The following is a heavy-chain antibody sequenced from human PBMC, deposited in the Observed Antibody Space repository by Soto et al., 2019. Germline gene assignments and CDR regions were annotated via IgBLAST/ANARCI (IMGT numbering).Heavy chain of an antibody. J-gene: IGHJ6*02. Sequence: QVQLVQSGAEVKKPGASVKVSCKASGYTFTSYGISWVRQAPGQGLEWMGWISAYNGNTNYAQKLQGRVTMTTDTATSTAYMELRSLRSDDTAVYYCAREGAYCSGGSCYSGGPYYYYGMDVWGQGTTVTVSS. CDR1: GYTFTSYG. V-gene: IGHV1-18*01. D-gene: IGHD2-15*01. CDR3: AREGAYCSGGSCYSGGPYYYYGMDV. CDR2: ISAYNGNT.